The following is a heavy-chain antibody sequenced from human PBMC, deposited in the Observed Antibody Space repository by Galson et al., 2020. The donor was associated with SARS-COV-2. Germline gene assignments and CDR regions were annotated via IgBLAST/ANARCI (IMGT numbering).Heavy chain of an antibody. D-gene: IGHD6-25*01. CDR2: ITSSSSYI. V-gene: IGHV3-21*01. CDR1: GFSFSTYD. J-gene: IGHJ4*02. CDR3: AREAEDVHFDY. Sequence: AGGSLRLSCAASGFSFSTYDMNWVRQAPGKGLEWVSGITSSSSYIYYADSVKGRFTISRDNAKNSLFLQMDSVRAEDTAVYYCAREAEDVHFDYWGQGTLVTVSS.